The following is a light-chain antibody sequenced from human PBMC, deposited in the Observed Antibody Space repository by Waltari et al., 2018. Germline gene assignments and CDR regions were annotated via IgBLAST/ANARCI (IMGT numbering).Light chain of an antibody. V-gene: IGKV3-20*01. J-gene: IGKJ1*01. CDR3: QQYHSTPVT. Sequence: EILLTPSPGTLSLSAGDRATLSCRASQRIYSNYLAWYQQKRGQAPRLLIFDVSSRATGIPDRFSGSGSGTDFTLTISRLEPEDFAIYYCQQYHSTPVTFGQGTTVEIK. CDR2: DVS. CDR1: QRIYSNY.